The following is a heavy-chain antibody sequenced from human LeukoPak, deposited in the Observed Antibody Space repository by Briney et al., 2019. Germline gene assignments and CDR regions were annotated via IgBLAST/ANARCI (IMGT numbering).Heavy chain of an antibody. J-gene: IGHJ5*02. Sequence: PSETLSLTCSVSGGSLSDHYWSWIRQSAGQTLEWIGRIYPSGGTNYNPSLKSRVTMSLDTSKNQFSLNLNSVTAADTAFYYCVRVDSMGPYNWFDPWGQGTLVTVSS. CDR3: VRVDSMGPYNWFDP. CDR1: GGSLSDHY. D-gene: IGHD3-22*01. CDR2: IYPSGGT. V-gene: IGHV4-4*07.